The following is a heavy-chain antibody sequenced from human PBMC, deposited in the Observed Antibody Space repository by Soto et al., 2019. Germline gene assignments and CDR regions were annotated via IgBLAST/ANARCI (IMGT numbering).Heavy chain of an antibody. CDR3: ARLVGYYYYYYMDV. CDR2: IYYSGST. CDR1: GGSISSSSYY. V-gene: IGHV4-39*01. Sequence: QLQLQESGPGLVKPSETLSLTCTVSGGSISSSSYYWGWIRQPPGKGLEWIGSIYYSGSTYYNPSLKSRVTISVDTSKNQFSLKLRSVTAADTAVYYCARLVGYYYYYYMDVWGKGTTVTVSS. J-gene: IGHJ6*03.